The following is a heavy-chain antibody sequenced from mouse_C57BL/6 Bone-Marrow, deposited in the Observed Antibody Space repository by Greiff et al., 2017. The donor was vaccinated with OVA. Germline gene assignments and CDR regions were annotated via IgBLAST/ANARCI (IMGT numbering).Heavy chain of an antibody. J-gene: IGHJ3*01. V-gene: IGHV1-55*01. Sequence: QVQLQQPGAELVKPGASVKMSCKASDYTFTRYWITWVKQRPGQGLEWIGDIYPGSGSTNYNEKFKSKATLTVDTSSSTAYRQLSSLTSEDSAVYYCARWNPWFAYWGQGTLVTVSA. CDR1: DYTFTRYW. CDR2: IYPGSGST. CDR3: ARWNPWFAY.